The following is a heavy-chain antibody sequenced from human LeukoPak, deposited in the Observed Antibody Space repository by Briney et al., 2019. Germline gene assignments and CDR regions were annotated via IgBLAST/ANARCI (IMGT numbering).Heavy chain of an antibody. CDR3: ARGDSSSSEGSFGY. J-gene: IGHJ4*02. CDR1: GFSLSTSGMR. V-gene: IGHV2-70*04. Sequence: SGPTLVNPTQTLTLTCTCSGFSLSTSGMRVSWIRQPPGKALEWLARIDWDDDKFYSTSLKTRLTISKDTSKNQVVLTMTNMDPVDTATYYCARGDSSSSEGSFGYWGQGTLVTVSS. CDR2: IDWDDDK. D-gene: IGHD6-6*01.